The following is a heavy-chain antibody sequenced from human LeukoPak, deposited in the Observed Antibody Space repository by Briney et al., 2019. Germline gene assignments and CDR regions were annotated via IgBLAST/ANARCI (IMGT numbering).Heavy chain of an antibody. D-gene: IGHD1-7*01. J-gene: IGHJ5*02. V-gene: IGHV3-30*02. CDR1: GFTFSSYG. CDR3: AKDRRITGTTSWFDP. Sequence: GASLRLSCAASGFTFSSYGMHWVRQHPGEGLEWVAFIRYDGSNKYYADSVKGRFTISRDNSKNTLYLQMNSLRAEDTAVYYCAKDRRITGTTSWFDPWGQGTLVTVSS. CDR2: IRYDGSNK.